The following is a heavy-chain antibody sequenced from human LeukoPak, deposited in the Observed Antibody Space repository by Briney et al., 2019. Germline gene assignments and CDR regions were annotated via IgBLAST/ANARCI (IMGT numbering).Heavy chain of an antibody. CDR1: GASITNYY. D-gene: IGHD2-2*02. V-gene: IGHV4-4*07. CDR2: VYTCGTP. J-gene: IGHJ5*02. CDR3: ARGAYCSTSCYTYSWFDP. Sequence: SETLSLTCTVSGASITNYYWSWIRQPAGKALEWIGRVYTCGTPNYNPTPKRRVTKSVDTSKNQFSLKLSSVPAADTAVYYCARGAYCSTSCYTYSWFDPWGQGTLVTVSS.